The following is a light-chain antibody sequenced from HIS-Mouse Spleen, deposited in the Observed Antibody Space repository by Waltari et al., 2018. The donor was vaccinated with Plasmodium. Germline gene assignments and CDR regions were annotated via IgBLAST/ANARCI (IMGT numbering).Light chain of an antibody. Sequence: DIQMIQSQYSLSASLGDRVTITCRASQSISSDLNWYQQKPGKAPKLLIYAASSLQSGGPSRFSGSGSGTDFTLTISSLQPEDFATYYCQQSYSTWTFGQGTKVEIK. J-gene: IGKJ1*01. V-gene: IGKV1-39*01. CDR2: AAS. CDR3: QQSYSTWT. CDR1: QSISSD.